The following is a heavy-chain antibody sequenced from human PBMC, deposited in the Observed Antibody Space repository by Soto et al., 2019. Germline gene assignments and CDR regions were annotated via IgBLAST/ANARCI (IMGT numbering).Heavy chain of an antibody. Sequence: KISCKGSGYSFTSYWIGWVRQMPGKGLEWMGIIYPGDSDTRYSPSFQGQVTISADKSISTAYLQWSSLKASDTAMYYCARQGPHRNYYFDYWGQGTLVTVSS. CDR2: IYPGDSDT. J-gene: IGHJ4*02. CDR3: ARQGPHRNYYFDY. CDR1: GYSFTSYW. V-gene: IGHV5-51*01. D-gene: IGHD4-4*01.